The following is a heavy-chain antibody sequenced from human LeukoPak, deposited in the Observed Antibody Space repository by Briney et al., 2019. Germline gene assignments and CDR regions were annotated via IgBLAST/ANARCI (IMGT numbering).Heavy chain of an antibody. J-gene: IGHJ4*02. CDR2: INQEGSEK. CDR1: GLTFRSFW. D-gene: IGHD5-24*01. Sequence: GGSLRLSCEVSGLTFRSFWMSWVRQAPGKGLEWVANINQEGSEKYFVDSVKGRFTISRDNAKNPLHLQMNTQTAEDTAVYYCARERDGRFFDYWGQGTLVTVSS. CDR3: ARERDGRFFDY. V-gene: IGHV3-7*01.